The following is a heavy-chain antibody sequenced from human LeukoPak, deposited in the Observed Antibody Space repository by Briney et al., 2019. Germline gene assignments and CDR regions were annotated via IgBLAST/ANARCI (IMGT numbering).Heavy chain of an antibody. D-gene: IGHD1-26*01. V-gene: IGHV1-46*01. Sequence: ASVKVSCKASGYTFSSYYIHWVRQAPGQGLEWMGIINPSGGSTSYAQKFQGRVTMTRDMSTSTVYMELSSLKSDDTAVYYCARVWDGSYYRSWFDPWGQGTLVTVSS. CDR1: GYTFSSYY. CDR3: ARVWDGSYYRSWFDP. CDR2: INPSGGST. J-gene: IGHJ5*02.